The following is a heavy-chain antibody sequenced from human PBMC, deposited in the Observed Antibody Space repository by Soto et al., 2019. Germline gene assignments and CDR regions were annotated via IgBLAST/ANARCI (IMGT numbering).Heavy chain of an antibody. D-gene: IGHD2-2*01. Sequence: EVQLVESGGGLVQPGGSLRLSCAASGFTFSSYWMHWVRHAPGKGLVWVSRINSDGSSTSYADSVKGRFTISRDNAKNTLYLQMNSLRAEDTAVYYCAREGPTSSTSCYMDVWGKGTTVTVSS. CDR3: AREGPTSSTSCYMDV. CDR1: GFTFSSYW. CDR2: INSDGSST. J-gene: IGHJ6*03. V-gene: IGHV3-74*01.